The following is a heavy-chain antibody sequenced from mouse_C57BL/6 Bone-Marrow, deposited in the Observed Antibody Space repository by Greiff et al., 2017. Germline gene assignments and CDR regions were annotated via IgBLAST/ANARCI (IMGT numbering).Heavy chain of an antibody. CDR1: GYSITSGYY. J-gene: IGHJ4*01. V-gene: IGHV3-6*01. CDR3: ARDITTVVATRAMDY. Sequence: VQLKESGPGLVKPSQSLSLTCSVTGYSITSGYYWNWIRQFPGNKLEWMGYISYDGSNNYNPSLKNRISITRDTSKNQFFLKLNSVTTEDTATYYCARDITTVVATRAMDYWGQGTSVTVSS. D-gene: IGHD1-1*01. CDR2: ISYDGSN.